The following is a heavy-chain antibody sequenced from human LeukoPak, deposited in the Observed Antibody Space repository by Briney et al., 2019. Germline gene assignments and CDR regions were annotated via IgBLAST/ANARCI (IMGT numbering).Heavy chain of an antibody. CDR2: IYYSGST. Sequence: SETLSLTCTVSGGSISSGGYYWSWIRQHPGKGLEWIGYIYYSGSTYYNPSLKSRVTISVDASKNQFSLNLSSVTAADTAVYYCARLSSRWYFSPDYWGQGTLVTVSS. CDR1: GGSISSGGYY. D-gene: IGHD6-19*01. CDR3: ARLSSRWYFSPDY. V-gene: IGHV4-31*03. J-gene: IGHJ4*02.